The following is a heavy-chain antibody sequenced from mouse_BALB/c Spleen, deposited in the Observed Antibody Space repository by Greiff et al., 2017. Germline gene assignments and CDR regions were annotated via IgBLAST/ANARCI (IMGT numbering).Heavy chain of an antibody. D-gene: IGHD6-1*01. CDR2: ISTYSGNT. J-gene: IGHJ3*01. CDR3: ASGLWQPLAWFAY. Sequence: QVQLQQSGPELVRPGVSVKISCKGSGYTFTDYAMHWVKQSHAKSLEWIGVISTYSGNTNYNQKFKGKATMTVDKSSSTAYMELARLTSEDSAIYYCASGLWQPLAWFAYWGQGTLVTVSA. CDR1: GYTFTDYA. V-gene: IGHV1-67*01.